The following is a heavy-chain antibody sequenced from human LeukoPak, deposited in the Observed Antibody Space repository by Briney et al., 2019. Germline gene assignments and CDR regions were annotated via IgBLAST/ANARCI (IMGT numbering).Heavy chain of an antibody. CDR2: MNPNSGNT. J-gene: IGHJ4*02. D-gene: IGHD3-22*01. CDR3: ARRYYDSSSYYYFDY. V-gene: IGHV1-8*01. Sequence: ASVKVSCKASGYTFTSYDINWVRQATGQGLEWMGWMNPNSGNTGYAQKFQGRVTMTRDTSISTAYMELSRLRSDDTAVYYCARRYYDSSSYYYFDYWGQGTLVTVSS. CDR1: GYTFTSYD.